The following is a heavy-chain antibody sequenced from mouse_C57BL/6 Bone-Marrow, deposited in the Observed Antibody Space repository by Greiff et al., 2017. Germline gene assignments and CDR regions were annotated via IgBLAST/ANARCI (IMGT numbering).Heavy chain of an antibody. V-gene: IGHV1-54*01. CDR2: INPGSGGT. D-gene: IGHD2-4*01. J-gene: IGHJ3*01. Sequence: QVQLQQSGAELVRPGTSVKVSCKASGYAFTNYLIEWVKQRPGQGLAWIGVINPGSGGTNYNEKFKGKATLTADKSSSTAYLQLSSRTSEDSSVYFCSRPYYDSSWFAYWGQGTLVTVSA. CDR3: SRPYYDSSWFAY. CDR1: GYAFTNYL.